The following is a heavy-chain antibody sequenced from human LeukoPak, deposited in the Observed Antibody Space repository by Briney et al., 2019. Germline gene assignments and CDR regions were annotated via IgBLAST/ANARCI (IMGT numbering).Heavy chain of an antibody. CDR3: ARGPPNWGHDY. CDR1: GYTFTSYD. V-gene: IGHV1-8*01. D-gene: IGHD7-27*01. J-gene: IGHJ4*02. Sequence: ASVKVSCKASGYTFTSYDINWVRQATGQGPEWMGWMSSNSGDTGYAQNFQGRVTMTRDTSISTAYMELSSLRSEDTAVYYCARGPPNWGHDYWGQGTLVTVSS. CDR2: MSSNSGDT.